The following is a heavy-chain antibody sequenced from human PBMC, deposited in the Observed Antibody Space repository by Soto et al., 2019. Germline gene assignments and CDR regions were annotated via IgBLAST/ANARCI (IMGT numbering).Heavy chain of an antibody. CDR3: AGEYSSSLFRYWYFAL. Sequence: QVQLVESGGGLVKPGGSLRLSCAASGFTFSDYYMSWIRQAPGKGLEWVSYINSSGSTIYYADAVKGRFTISRDNAKNSVSLQMNSLRADDTAVQYCAGEYSSSLFRYWYFALWGRGTMVTVSS. J-gene: IGHJ2*01. CDR2: INSSGSTI. D-gene: IGHD6-13*01. V-gene: IGHV3-11*01. CDR1: GFTFSDYY.